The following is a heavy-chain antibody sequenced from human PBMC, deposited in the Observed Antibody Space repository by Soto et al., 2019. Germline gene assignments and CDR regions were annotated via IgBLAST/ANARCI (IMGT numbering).Heavy chain of an antibody. CDR3: ARELPYSERSHAFDI. J-gene: IGHJ3*02. V-gene: IGHV3-33*01. CDR2: IWYDGSNK. D-gene: IGHD2-15*01. Sequence: GGSLRLSCAASGFTFSSYGMHWVRQAPGKGLEWVAVIWYDGSNKYYADSVKGRFTISRDNSKNTLYLQMNSLRPEDTAVYYCARELPYSERSHAFDILGQGTMVTVSS. CDR1: GFTFSSYG.